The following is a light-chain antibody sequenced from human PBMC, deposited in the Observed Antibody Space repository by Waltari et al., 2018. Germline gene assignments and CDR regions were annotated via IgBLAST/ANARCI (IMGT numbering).Light chain of an antibody. Sequence: SCRTSRSVNSNLDWYQHKPGQAPRLLMYGASTRPTGIPARFSGSESGTEFTLTITSLQSEDFAVYYCQQYNNWPLTFGGGTKVEI. CDR1: RSVNSN. J-gene: IGKJ4*01. CDR2: GAS. CDR3: QQYNNWPLT. V-gene: IGKV3-15*01.